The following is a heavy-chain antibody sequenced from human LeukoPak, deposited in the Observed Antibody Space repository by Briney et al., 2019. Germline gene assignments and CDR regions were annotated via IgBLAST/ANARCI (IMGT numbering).Heavy chain of an antibody. J-gene: IGHJ4*02. CDR2: ISGSGGST. Sequence: GGSLRLSCAASGFTFSSYAMSWVRQAPGKGLEWVSAISGSGGSTYYADSVKGRFTISRDNSKNTLYLQMNSLRAEDMAVYYCAKSYSSSWYNLDYWGQGTLVTVSS. CDR1: GFTFSSYA. CDR3: AKSYSSSWYNLDY. V-gene: IGHV3-23*01. D-gene: IGHD6-13*01.